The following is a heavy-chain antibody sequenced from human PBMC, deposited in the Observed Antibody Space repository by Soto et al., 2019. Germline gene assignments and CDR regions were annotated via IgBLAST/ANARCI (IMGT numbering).Heavy chain of an antibody. J-gene: IGHJ4*02. CDR1: GYTLTELS. V-gene: IGHV1-24*01. D-gene: IGHD3-9*01. CDR3: ATWNDILTGRPFDY. Sequence: QVQLVQPGAEVKKPGASVKVSCKVSGYTLTELSMHWVRQAPGKGLEWMGGFDPEDGETIYAQKCQGRVTMTEDTSTDTAYMELSSLRSEDTAVYYCATWNDILTGRPFDYWGQGTLVTVSS. CDR2: FDPEDGET.